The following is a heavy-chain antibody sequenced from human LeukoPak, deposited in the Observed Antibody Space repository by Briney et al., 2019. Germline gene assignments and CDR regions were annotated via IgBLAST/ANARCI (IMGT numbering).Heavy chain of an antibody. D-gene: IGHD2-2*01. Sequence: GGSLRLSCAASGFTFSSYGMHWVRQAPGKGLEWVAVIWYDGSNKYYADSVKGRFTISRDNSKNTLYLQMNSLRAEDTAVYYCARADGYCSSTSCYYYFDYWGQGTLVTVSS. J-gene: IGHJ4*02. CDR3: ARADGYCSSTSCYYYFDY. CDR1: GFTFSSYG. V-gene: IGHV3-33*01. CDR2: IWYDGSNK.